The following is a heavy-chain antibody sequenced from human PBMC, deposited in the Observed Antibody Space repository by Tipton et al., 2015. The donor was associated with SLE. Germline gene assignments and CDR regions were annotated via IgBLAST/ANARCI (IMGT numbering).Heavy chain of an antibody. J-gene: IGHJ3*02. D-gene: IGHD5-12*01. CDR3: ASSYSGYAYAFDI. Sequence: TLSLTCTVSGGSISSYYWSWIRQPPGKGLEWIGYIYYSGSTNYNPSLKSRVTISVDTSKNQFSLKLSSVTAADTAVYYCASSYSGYAYAFDIWGQGTMVTVSS. CDR1: GGSISSYY. V-gene: IGHV4-59*12. CDR2: IYYSGST.